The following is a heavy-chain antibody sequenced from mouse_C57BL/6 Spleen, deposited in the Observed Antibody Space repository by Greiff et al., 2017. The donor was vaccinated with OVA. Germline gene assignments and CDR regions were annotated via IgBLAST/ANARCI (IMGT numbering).Heavy chain of an antibody. V-gene: IGHV1-50*01. J-gene: IGHJ3*01. CDR1: GYTFTSYW. CDR3: ARRGDGNYDWFAY. D-gene: IGHD2-1*01. CDR2: IDPSDSYT. Sequence: QVQLQQPGAELVKPGASVKLSCKASGYTFTSYWMQWVKQRPGQGLEWIGEIDPSDSYTNYNQKFKGKATLTVDTSSSTAYMQLSSLTSEDSAVYYCARRGDGNYDWFAYWGQGTLVTVSA.